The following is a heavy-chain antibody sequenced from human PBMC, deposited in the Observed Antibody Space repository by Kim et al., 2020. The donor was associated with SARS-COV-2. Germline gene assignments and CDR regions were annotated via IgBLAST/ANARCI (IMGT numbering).Heavy chain of an antibody. CDR1: GGTFSSYA. CDR2: IIPIFGTA. Sequence: SVKVSCKASGGTFSSYAISWVRQAPGQGLEWMGGIIPIFGTANYAQKFQGRVTITADESTSTAYMELSSLRSEDTAVYYCATARWVPVAAGGGYFQHWGQGTLVTVSS. J-gene: IGHJ1*01. CDR3: ATARWVPVAAGGGYFQH. D-gene: IGHD6-19*01. V-gene: IGHV1-69*13.